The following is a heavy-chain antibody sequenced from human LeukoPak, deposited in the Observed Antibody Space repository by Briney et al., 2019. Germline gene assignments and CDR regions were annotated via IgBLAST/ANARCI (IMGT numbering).Heavy chain of an antibody. CDR3: GRESYSGSYVYFDY. D-gene: IGHD1-26*01. CDR1: GHTFTSYG. Sequence: ASVKVSCKASGHTFTSYGISWVRQAPGEGVEWMGWISAYNGNTNYAQKLQGRVNMTTDTSTSTAYMELRSLRSDDTAVYYCGRESYSGSYVYFDYWGQGTLVTVSS. V-gene: IGHV1-18*01. J-gene: IGHJ4*02. CDR2: ISAYNGNT.